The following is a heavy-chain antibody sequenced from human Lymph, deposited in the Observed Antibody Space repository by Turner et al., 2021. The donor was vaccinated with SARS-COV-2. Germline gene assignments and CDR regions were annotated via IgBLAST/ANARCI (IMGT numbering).Heavy chain of an antibody. D-gene: IGHD3-22*01. Sequence: QVQLVQSGAEVKKPGASVKVSSKASGYTFTGYYMHWVRQAPGQGLEWMGWINPNSGGTNYAQKFQGRVTMTRDTSISTAYMELSRLRSDDTAVYYCARAAYYDSSGYLSDAFDIWGQGTMVTVSS. V-gene: IGHV1-2*02. CDR3: ARAAYYDSSGYLSDAFDI. CDR2: INPNSGGT. CDR1: GYTFTGYY. J-gene: IGHJ3*02.